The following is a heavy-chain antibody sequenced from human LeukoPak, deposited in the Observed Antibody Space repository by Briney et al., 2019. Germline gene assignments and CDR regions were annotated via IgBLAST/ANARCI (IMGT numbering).Heavy chain of an antibody. CDR3: ARGHCSSTSCPNNYYYYGMDV. D-gene: IGHD2-2*01. CDR2: IYHTGST. CDR1: GGSTSSGLYS. V-gene: IGHV4-30-2*01. Sequence: TLSLTCDVSGGSTSSGLYSWSWIRQPLGKGLEWIGYIYHTGSTYYNPSLKSRVTISVDTSKNQFSLRLSSVTAADTAVYYCARGHCSSTSCPNNYYYYGMDVWGQGTTVTVSS. J-gene: IGHJ6*02.